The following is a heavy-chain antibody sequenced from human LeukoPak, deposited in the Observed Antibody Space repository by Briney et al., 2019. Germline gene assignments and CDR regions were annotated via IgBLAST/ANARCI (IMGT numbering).Heavy chain of an antibody. J-gene: IGHJ4*02. V-gene: IGHV7-4-1*02. CDR2: INTNTGNP. CDR1: GYTFTSYA. CDR3: ARDSFMNYYDSSGQFDY. D-gene: IGHD3-22*01. Sequence: ASVKVSCKASGYTFTSYAMNWVRQAPGQGLEWMGWINTNTGNPTYAQGFTGRFVFSLDTSVSTAYLQISSLKAEDTAVYYCARDSFMNYYDSSGQFDYWGQGTLVTVSS.